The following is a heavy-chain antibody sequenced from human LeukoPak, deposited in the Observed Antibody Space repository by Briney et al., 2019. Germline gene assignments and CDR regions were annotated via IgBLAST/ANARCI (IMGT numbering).Heavy chain of an antibody. J-gene: IGHJ4*02. CDR2: ISSSGSTI. Sequence: GGSLRLSCAASGFTFSSYEMNWVRQAPGKGLEWVSYISSSGSTIYYADSVKGRFTISRDNAKNSLYLQMNSLRAEDTAAYYCARVATVTTNMMFDYWGQGTLVTVSS. V-gene: IGHV3-48*03. CDR1: GFTFSSYE. CDR3: ARVATVTTNMMFDY. D-gene: IGHD4-17*01.